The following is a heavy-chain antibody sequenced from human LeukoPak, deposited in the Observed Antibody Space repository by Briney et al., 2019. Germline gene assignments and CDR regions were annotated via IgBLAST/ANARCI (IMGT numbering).Heavy chain of an antibody. CDR1: GGSISSSSYY. V-gene: IGHV4-39*01. CDR2: IYYSGST. D-gene: IGHD3-16*02. Sequence: SETLSLTCTVSGGSISSSSYYWGWIRQPPGKGLDWIGSIYYSGSTYYNPSLKSRVTISVDTSKNQFSLKLSSVTAADTAVYYCVAFGGVIVTPYYYYYMDVWGKGTTVTVSS. J-gene: IGHJ6*03. CDR3: VAFGGVIVTPYYYYYMDV.